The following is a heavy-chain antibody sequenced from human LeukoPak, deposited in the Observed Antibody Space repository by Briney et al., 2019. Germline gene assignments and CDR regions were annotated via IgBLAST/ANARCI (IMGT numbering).Heavy chain of an antibody. CDR2: IKQGESEK. V-gene: IGHV3-7*03. CDR3: ARLVGDVTTWDC. Sequence: PGGSLRLSCAASGFTFSSYWMSWVRQAPGKGLEWVASIKQGESEKYYVDSVKGRFTTSRDNAKSSLYLQMNALRGEDTAVYYCARLVGDVTTWDCWGQGTLVTVSS. D-gene: IGHD1-26*01. CDR1: GFTFSSYW. J-gene: IGHJ4*02.